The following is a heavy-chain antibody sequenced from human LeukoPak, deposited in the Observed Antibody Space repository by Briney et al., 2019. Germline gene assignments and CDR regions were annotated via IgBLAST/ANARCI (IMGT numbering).Heavy chain of an antibody. J-gene: IGHJ4*02. CDR3: AKSAVTAIRRLDY. CDR1: GVTLSSYA. CDR2: ISSSGSGGNT. V-gene: IGHV3-23*01. D-gene: IGHD2-21*02. Sequence: GGSLRLSCAASGVTLSSYAMSWARQAPGKGLEWVSGISSSGSGGNTYYADSVKGRFTISRDNSKNTLYLQMNSLRAEDTAVYYCAKSAVTAIRRLDYWGQGTLVTVSS.